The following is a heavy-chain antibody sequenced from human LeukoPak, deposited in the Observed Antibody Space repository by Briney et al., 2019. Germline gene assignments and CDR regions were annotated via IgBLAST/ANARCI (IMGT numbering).Heavy chain of an antibody. Sequence: SETLSLTCTVSSGSISTSNYYWGWVRQPPGKALEWIGNIFYSGSTYYSPSLKSRVTISVDTSKNQFSLRLSSVTAADTANYYCARKIYPYTYGLNWFDPWGQGTPVTVSS. V-gene: IGHV4-39*07. J-gene: IGHJ5*02. CDR3: ARKIYPYTYGLNWFDP. CDR2: IFYSGST. D-gene: IGHD5-18*01. CDR1: SGSISTSNYY.